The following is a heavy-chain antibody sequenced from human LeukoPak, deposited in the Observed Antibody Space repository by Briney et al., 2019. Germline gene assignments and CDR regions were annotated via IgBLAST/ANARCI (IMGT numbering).Heavy chain of an antibody. CDR3: AKDTDGAAAGTTWGH. CDR2: ISWNSGSI. D-gene: IGHD6-13*01. Sequence: GRSLRLSCAASGFTFDDYAMHWVRQAPGKGLEWVSGISWNSGSIGYADSVKGRFTISRDNAKNSLYLQMNSLRAEDTALYYCAKDTDGAAAGTTWGHWDQGTLVTVSS. J-gene: IGHJ4*02. CDR1: GFTFDDYA. V-gene: IGHV3-9*01.